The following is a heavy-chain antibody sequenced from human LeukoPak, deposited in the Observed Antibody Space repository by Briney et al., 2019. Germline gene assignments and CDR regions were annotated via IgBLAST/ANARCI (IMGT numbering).Heavy chain of an antibody. CDR1: GGSFSGYY. D-gene: IGHD2-15*01. CDR3: ARAVNCSGGSCYSGSVHGLDY. CDR2: INHSGST. V-gene: IGHV4-34*01. J-gene: IGHJ4*02. Sequence: PSETLSLTCAVYGGSFSGYYWSWIRQPPGKGLEWIGEINHSGSTNYNPSLKSRVTISVDTSKNQFSLKLSSVTAADTAVYYCARAVNCSGGSCYSGSVHGLDYWGQGTLVTVSS.